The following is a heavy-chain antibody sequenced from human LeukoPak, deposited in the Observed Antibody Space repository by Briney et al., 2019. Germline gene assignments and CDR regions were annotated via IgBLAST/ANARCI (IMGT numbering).Heavy chain of an antibody. CDR1: GGSISSSSYY. V-gene: IGHV4-39*01. CDR2: IYYSGST. CDR3: ARAEPAAMGVPAAHFDY. Sequence: SETLSLTCTVSGGSISSSSYYWGWIRQPPGKGLEWIGSIYYSGSTYYNPSLKSRVTISVDTSKNQFSLKLSSVTAADTAVYYCARAEPAAMGVPAAHFDYWGQGTLVTVSS. D-gene: IGHD2-2*01. J-gene: IGHJ4*02.